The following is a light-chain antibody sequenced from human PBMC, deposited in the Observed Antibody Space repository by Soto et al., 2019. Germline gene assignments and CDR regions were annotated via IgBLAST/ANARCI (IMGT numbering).Light chain of an antibody. Sequence: EIGLTQSPATLSLSPGERATLSCRASQSVSSNLAWYQQKPGQAPRLLIFDAYNRATGIPGRFSGSGSGTDFTLTISSLEPEDFAVYYCQQRSNWPLTFGGGTKVDIK. CDR3: QQRSNWPLT. J-gene: IGKJ4*01. CDR1: QSVSSN. V-gene: IGKV3-11*01. CDR2: DAY.